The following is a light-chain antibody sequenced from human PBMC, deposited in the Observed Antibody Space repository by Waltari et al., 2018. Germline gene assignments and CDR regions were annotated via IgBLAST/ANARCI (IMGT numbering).Light chain of an antibody. CDR3: QQYNSYSWT. Sequence: DIQMTQSPSTLSASVGDRVTLTCRASQSISSWLDWYQQKPGKAPKLLIYKASSLESGVPSRFSGSGSGTEFTLTISSLQPDDFATYYCQQYNSYSWTFGQGTKVEIK. CDR1: QSISSW. V-gene: IGKV1-5*03. CDR2: KAS. J-gene: IGKJ1*01.